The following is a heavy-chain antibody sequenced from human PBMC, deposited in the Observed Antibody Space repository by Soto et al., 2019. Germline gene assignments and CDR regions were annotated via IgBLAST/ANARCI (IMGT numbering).Heavy chain of an antibody. V-gene: IGHV1-69*18. CDR3: ARDSRLWGSTGWKRAHLFDI. Sequence: QVQLEQSGAEVKRPGSSVKVSCKTSGGNFNTYPISWVRQAPGHRLEWMGKIIPIFGTPDYAQKFQGRVTINADEATTTVYMELRSLKSDDSAVYYCARDSRLWGSTGWKRAHLFDIWGQGTMGTVSS. CDR2: IIPIFGTP. CDR1: GGNFNTYP. J-gene: IGHJ3*02. D-gene: IGHD3-16*01.